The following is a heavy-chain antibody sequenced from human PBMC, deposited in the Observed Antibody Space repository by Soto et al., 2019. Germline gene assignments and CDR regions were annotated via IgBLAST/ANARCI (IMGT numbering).Heavy chain of an antibody. Sequence: PSETLSLTCTVSCGSISSYYWSWIRQPPGKGLEWIGYIYYSGSTNYNPSLKSRVTISVDTSKNQFSLKLSSVTAADTAVYYCARDSYDILTRGPSDYWGQGTLVTVSS. CDR3: ARDSYDILTRGPSDY. CDR2: IYYSGST. J-gene: IGHJ4*02. V-gene: IGHV4-59*12. CDR1: CGSISSYY. D-gene: IGHD3-9*01.